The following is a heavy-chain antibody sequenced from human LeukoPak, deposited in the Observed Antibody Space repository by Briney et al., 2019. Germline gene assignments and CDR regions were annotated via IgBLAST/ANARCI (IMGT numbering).Heavy chain of an antibody. J-gene: IGHJ4*02. V-gene: IGHV4-61*02. Sequence: SQTLSLTCSVSGAPINSGPYYWTWIRQPAGTGLEWLGRVYTSGTINYNPSLKSRVTMSIDTSKNQFSLKLTSVTAADTAVYFCARGHRPSGQSYGLTYYFDYWGQGTLVTVSS. CDR1: GAPINSGPYY. CDR2: VYTSGTI. CDR3: ARGHRPSGQSYGLTYYFDY. D-gene: IGHD3-16*01.